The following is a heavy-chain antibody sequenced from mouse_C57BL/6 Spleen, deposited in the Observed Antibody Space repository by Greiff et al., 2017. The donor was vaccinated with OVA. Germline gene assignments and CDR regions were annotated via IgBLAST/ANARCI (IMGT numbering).Heavy chain of an antibody. CDR2: IYPGDGDT. CDR1: GYAFSSSW. CDR3: ARDYSNYGWCAY. Sequence: QVQLQQSGPELVKPGASVKISCKASGYAFSSSWMNWVKQRPGKGLEWIGRIYPGDGDTNYNGKFKGKATLTADKSSSTAYMQLSSLTSEDSAVYCCARDYSNYGWCAYWGQGTLVTVSA. J-gene: IGHJ3*01. D-gene: IGHD2-5*01. V-gene: IGHV1-82*01.